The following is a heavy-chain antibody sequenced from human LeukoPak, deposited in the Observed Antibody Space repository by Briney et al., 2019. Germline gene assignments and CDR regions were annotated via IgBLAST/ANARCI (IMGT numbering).Heavy chain of an antibody. CDR2: IYTSGST. CDR1: GGSISSGSYY. V-gene: IGHV4-61*02. Sequence: SETLSLTCTVSGGSISSGSYYWSWIRQPAGKGLEWIGRIYTSGSTNYNPSLKSRVTISVDTSKNQFSLKLSSVTAADTAVYYCAHGVAVARLDYWGQGTLVTVSS. CDR3: AHGVAVARLDY. J-gene: IGHJ4*02. D-gene: IGHD6-19*01.